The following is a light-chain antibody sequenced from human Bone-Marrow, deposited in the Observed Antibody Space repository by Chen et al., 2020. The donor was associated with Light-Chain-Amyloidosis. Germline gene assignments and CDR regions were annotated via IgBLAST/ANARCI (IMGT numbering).Light chain of an antibody. CDR1: SSDIGGYDY. CDR3: CAYAGTYTWL. CDR2: DVN. J-gene: IGLJ3*02. Sequence: QSALTQPHSVSGSPGQSVTISCTGTSSDIGGYDYVSWYQQYPGTAPKLIIYDVNKRPSGVPDRCSASKSANTASLTISGLQADDEAEYHCCAYAGTYTWLFGGGTRLTVL. V-gene: IGLV2-11*01.